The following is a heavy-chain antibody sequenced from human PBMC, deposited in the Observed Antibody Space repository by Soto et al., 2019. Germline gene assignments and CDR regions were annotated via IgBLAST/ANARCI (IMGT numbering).Heavy chain of an antibody. CDR1: GFTFSSYA. Sequence: EVQLLDSGGGLVQPGGSLRLSCAASGFTFSSYAMNWVRQAPGKGLEWVSVISGSGGSTYYADSVKGRFTISRDNSKNTLYLPMNSLRAEDTAVYYFARRGPGTYFDYWGQGTLVTVSS. CDR2: ISGSGGST. V-gene: IGHV3-23*01. D-gene: IGHD6-13*01. J-gene: IGHJ4*02. CDR3: ARRGPGTYFDY.